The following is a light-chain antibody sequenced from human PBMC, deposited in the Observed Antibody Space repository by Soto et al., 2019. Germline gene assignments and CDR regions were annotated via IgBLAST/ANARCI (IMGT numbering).Light chain of an antibody. CDR2: KAS. J-gene: IGKJ1*01. Sequence: DIRRIKSPSTLSGSAGERGTLPCRASQTISSWLAWYQQKPGKAPKLLIYKASTLKSGVPSRFSGSGSGTEFTLTISSLQPEDFATYYCQHYNSYPKPFGQGTKVDI. CDR3: QHYNSYPKP. V-gene: IGKV1-5*03. CDR1: QTISSW.